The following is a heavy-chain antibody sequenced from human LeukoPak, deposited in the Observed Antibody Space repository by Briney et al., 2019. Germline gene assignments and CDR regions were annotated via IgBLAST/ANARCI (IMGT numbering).Heavy chain of an antibody. D-gene: IGHD2-2*01. CDR3: ARVVAPAASQWAPWFDP. Sequence: KSSETLSLTCTVSGGSISSSSYYWGWIRQPPGKGLEWIGSIYYSGSTYYNPSLKSRVTISVDTSKNQFSLKLSYVTAADTAVYYCARVVAPAASQWAPWFDPGVQGTLVT. V-gene: IGHV4-39*07. CDR2: IYYSGST. CDR1: GGSISSSSYY. J-gene: IGHJ5*02.